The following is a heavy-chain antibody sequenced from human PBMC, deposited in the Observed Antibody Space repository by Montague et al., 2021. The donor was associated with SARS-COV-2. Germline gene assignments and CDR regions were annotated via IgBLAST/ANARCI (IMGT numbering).Heavy chain of an antibody. V-gene: IGHV5-51*01. J-gene: IGHJ4*02. D-gene: IGHD5-12*01. Sequence: QSGAEVKKPGESLKISCKGSGYSSSSYWIGWVRQMPGKGLEWMGIIYPGDSDTRYSPSFQGQVTISADTSTTTAYLHWSTLKASDTAIYYCTRQASGYGVDYWGQGTQVTVSS. CDR3: TRQASGYGVDY. CDR2: IYPGDSDT. CDR1: GYSSSSYW.